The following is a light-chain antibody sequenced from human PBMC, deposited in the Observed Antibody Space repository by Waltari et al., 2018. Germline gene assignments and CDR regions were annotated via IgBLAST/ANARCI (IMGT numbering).Light chain of an antibody. CDR2: SAS. CDR1: QNIRTY. CDR3: YQHSSGWT. J-gene: IGKJ1*01. V-gene: IGKV3-11*01. Sequence: VILTQSPATLSLSRGERASLSCRASQNIRTYLAWYQQKPGQAPRLLIHSASSRATGIPDRISGSGSGTEFTLTISSLEPEDVGLYYCYQHSSGWTFGQGTKVEIK.